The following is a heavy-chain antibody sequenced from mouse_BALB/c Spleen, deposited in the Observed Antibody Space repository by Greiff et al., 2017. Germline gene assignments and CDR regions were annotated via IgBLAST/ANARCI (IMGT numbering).Heavy chain of an antibody. CDR3: ARERDRARAWFAY. D-gene: IGHD3-2*01. J-gene: IGHJ3*01. Sequence: QVQLKQSGPGLVQPSQSLSITCTVSGFSFTSYGVHWVRQSPGKGLEWLGVIWSGGSTDYNAAFISRLSISKDNSKSQVIFKMNSLQANDTAIYYCARERDRARAWFAYWGQGTLVTVSA. CDR2: IWSGGST. CDR1: GFSFTSYG. V-gene: IGHV2-2*02.